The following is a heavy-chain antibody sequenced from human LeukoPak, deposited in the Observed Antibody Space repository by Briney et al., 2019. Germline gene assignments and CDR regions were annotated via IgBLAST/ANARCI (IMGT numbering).Heavy chain of an antibody. Sequence: PGGSLRLFCAASGFTFSDYYMSWIRQAPGKGLEWVSYISSSGSTIYYADSVKGRFTISRDNAKNSLYLQMNSLRAEDTAVYYCAMGYCSSTSCYTGHWFDPWGQGTLVTVS. CDR1: GFTFSDYY. J-gene: IGHJ5*02. V-gene: IGHV3-11*04. D-gene: IGHD2-2*02. CDR3: AMGYCSSTSCYTGHWFDP. CDR2: ISSSGSTI.